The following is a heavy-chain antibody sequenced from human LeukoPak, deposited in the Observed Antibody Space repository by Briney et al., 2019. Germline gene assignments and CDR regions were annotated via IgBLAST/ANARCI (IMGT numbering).Heavy chain of an antibody. D-gene: IGHD6-13*01. CDR2: VSDGGSTK. Sequence: GGSLRLSCAASGFIFSDYYMSWIRQAPGKGLEWISYVSDGGSTKYYADSVKGRFTISRDNDKNPLLLQVDSLRVEDTAIYYCARETGSTWNAPIDYWGQGILVTVSS. V-gene: IGHV3-11*01. CDR1: GFIFSDYY. CDR3: ARETGSTWNAPIDY. J-gene: IGHJ4*02.